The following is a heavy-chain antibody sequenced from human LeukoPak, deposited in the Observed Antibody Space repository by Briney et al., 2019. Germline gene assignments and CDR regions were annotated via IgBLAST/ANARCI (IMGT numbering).Heavy chain of an antibody. CDR1: GFTFSSSW. Sequence: PGGSLRLSCAASGFTFSSSWMTWVRQAPGGGLEWVANIKEDGSQKYYVDSVKGRFTISRDNAENSLYLQMNSLRAEDTAVYYCARELGGTKTGGFDIWGQGTVVTVSS. CDR2: IKEDGSQK. J-gene: IGHJ3*02. CDR3: ARELGGTKTGGFDI. D-gene: IGHD1-14*01. V-gene: IGHV3-7*01.